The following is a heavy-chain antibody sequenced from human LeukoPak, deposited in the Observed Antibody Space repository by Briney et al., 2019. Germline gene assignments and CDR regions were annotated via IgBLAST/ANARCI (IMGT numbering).Heavy chain of an antibody. CDR2: IYHSGST. CDR3: AVNDFWSGYPFDY. J-gene: IGHJ4*02. CDR1: GYSISSGYY. V-gene: IGHV4-38-2*02. Sequence: KASETLSLTCTVSGYSISSGYYWGWIRQPPGKGLEWIGSIYHSGSTYYNPSPKSRVTISVDTSKNQFSLKLSSVTAADTAAYYCAVNDFWSGYPFDYWGQGTLVTVSS. D-gene: IGHD3-3*01.